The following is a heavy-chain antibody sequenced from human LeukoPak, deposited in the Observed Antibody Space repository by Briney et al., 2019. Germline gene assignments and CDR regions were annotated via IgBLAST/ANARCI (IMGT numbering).Heavy chain of an antibody. CDR2: ISDYNDNT. CDR1: GYTFTGYY. CDR3: VRDEPYSSGWYYFDY. D-gene: IGHD6-19*01. J-gene: IGHJ4*02. V-gene: IGHV1-18*04. Sequence: ASVKVSCKASGYTFTGYYMHWVRQAPGQGLEWMGWISDYNDNTKFAQNLQGRVTMTTDTSTSTAYMELRSLRSDDTAMYYCVRDEPYSSGWYYFDYWGQGTLVTVST.